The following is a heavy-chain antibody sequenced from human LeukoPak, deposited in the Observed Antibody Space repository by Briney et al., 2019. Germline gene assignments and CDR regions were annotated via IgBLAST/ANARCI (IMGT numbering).Heavy chain of an antibody. D-gene: IGHD3-10*02. CDR2: INGSGGST. J-gene: IGHJ6*04. CDR3: AELGITMIGGV. CDR1: GFTFGSYA. Sequence: GGSLRLSCAASGFTFGSYAMSWVRQAPGKGLEWVSDINGSGGSTYYTDSVKGRFTISRDNSKNTLYLQMNSLRAEDTAVYYCAELGITMIGGVWGKGTTVTISS. V-gene: IGHV3-23*01.